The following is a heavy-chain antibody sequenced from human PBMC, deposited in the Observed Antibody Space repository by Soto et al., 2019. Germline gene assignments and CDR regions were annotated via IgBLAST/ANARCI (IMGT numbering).Heavy chain of an antibody. Sequence: QVQLQESGPGLVKPSQTLSLTCTVSGGSISSGYYYWRWIRQPPGKGLEWIGYIYYSGSTYYNPSLKSRVTISVDTSKNQFSLKLSSVTAADTAVYYCAREAGYYYDSSGYHFDYWGQGTLVTVSS. CDR3: AREAGYYYDSSGYHFDY. CDR2: IYYSGST. D-gene: IGHD3-22*01. J-gene: IGHJ4*02. CDR1: GGSISSGYYY. V-gene: IGHV4-30-4*01.